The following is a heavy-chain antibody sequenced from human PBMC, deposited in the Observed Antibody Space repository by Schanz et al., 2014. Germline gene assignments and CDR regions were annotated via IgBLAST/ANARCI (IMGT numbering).Heavy chain of an antibody. CDR3: AKDRSWDYDSSGYFDY. V-gene: IGHV3-23*04. J-gene: IGHJ4*02. Sequence: EVQVVESGGGLVQPGGSLRLSCAASEFTFSTDAMSWVRQAPGKGLEWLSAISASGGTTYYADSVKGRFTISRDNSKNTLYLQMNSLRAEDTAVYYCAKDRSWDYDSSGYFDYWGQGTLVTVSS. D-gene: IGHD3-22*01. CDR1: EFTFSTDA. CDR2: ISASGGTT.